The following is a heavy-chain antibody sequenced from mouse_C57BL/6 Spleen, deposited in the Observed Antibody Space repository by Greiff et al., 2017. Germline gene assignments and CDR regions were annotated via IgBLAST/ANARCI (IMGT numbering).Heavy chain of an antibody. CDR3: ARVYGNFWYTDV. D-gene: IGHD2-1*01. CDR2: ISDGGSYT. J-gene: IGHJ1*03. CDR1: GFTFSSYA. V-gene: IGHV5-4*01. Sequence: EVQVVESGGGLVKPGGSLKLSCAASGFTFSSYAMSWVRQTPEKRLEWVATISDGGSYTYYPDNVQGRFTISRDNAKNNLYLQMSHLKSEDTAMYYCARVYGNFWYTDVWGTGTTVTVSS.